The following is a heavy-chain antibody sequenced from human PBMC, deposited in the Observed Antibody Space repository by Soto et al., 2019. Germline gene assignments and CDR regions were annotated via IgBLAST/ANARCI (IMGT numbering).Heavy chain of an antibody. CDR2: IYYSGST. CDR3: ARLRLLGTFDP. D-gene: IGHD3-16*01. CDR1: GGSISSSSYY. Sequence: SETLSLTCTVSGGSISSSSYYWGWIRQPPGKGLEWIGYIYYSGSTNYNPSLKSRVTISVDTSKNQFSLKLSSVTAADTAVYYCARLRLLGTFDPWGQGTLVTVSS. J-gene: IGHJ5*02. V-gene: IGHV4-61*05.